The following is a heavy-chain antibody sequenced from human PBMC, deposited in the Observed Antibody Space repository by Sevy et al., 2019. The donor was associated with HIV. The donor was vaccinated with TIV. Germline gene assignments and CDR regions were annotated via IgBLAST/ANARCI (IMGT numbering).Heavy chain of an antibody. D-gene: IGHD3-3*01. V-gene: IGHV3-48*01. CDR3: ARQTQYYDFWSGYSRYYYYYYMDV. J-gene: IGHJ6*03. CDR1: GFTFSSYS. CDR2: ISSSSSTI. Sequence: GGSVRLSCAASGFTFSSYSMNWVRQAPGKGLEWVSYISSSSSTIYYADSVKGRFTISRDNAKNSLYLQMNSLRAEDTAVYYCARQTQYYDFWSGYSRYYYYYYMDVWGKGTTVTVSS.